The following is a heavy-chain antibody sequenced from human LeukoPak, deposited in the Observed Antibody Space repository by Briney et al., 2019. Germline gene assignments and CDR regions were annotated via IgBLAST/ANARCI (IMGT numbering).Heavy chain of an antibody. CDR1: DDSISDYY. CDR2: FHNSGTS. J-gene: IGHJ4*02. D-gene: IGHD3-16*01. V-gene: IGHV4-59*01. CDR3: TRGAGWLIDY. Sequence: PSETLSLTCTVSDDSISDYYRGWIRQPPGKGLVWIGYFHNSGTSTYNPSLKSRVTISADTSKNQFSFKLNSLTTADTAVYYCTRGAGWLIDYWGQGILVTVSS.